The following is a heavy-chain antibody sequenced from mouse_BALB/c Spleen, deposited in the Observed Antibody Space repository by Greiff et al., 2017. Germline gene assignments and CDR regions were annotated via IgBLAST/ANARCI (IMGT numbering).Heavy chain of an antibody. Sequence: EVKLMESGGGLVQPGGSLRLSCATSGFTFTDYYMSWVRQPPGKALEWLGFIRNKANGYTTEYSASVKGRFTISRDNSQSILYLQMNTLRAEDSATYYCARYPYYGPAWFAYWGQGTLVTVSA. CDR1: GFTFTDYY. V-gene: IGHV7-3*02. J-gene: IGHJ3*01. CDR3: ARYPYYGPAWFAY. CDR2: IRNKANGYTT. D-gene: IGHD2-10*01.